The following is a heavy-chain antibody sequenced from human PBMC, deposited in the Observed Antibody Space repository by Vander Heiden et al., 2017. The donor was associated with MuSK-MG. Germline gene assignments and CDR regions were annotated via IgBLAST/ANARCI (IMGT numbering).Heavy chain of an antibody. Sequence: QLQLQASGPGLVKPSETLSLTRTVPGGSLSSISDGWGWIRQPPGKGLEWIGSIYYSGSTYYNPSLKSRVTISVDTSKNQFSLKLSSVTAADTAVYYCARLYCSGGSCYSGYGMDVWGQGTTVTVSS. CDR2: IYYSGST. D-gene: IGHD2-15*01. CDR1: GGSLSSISDG. V-gene: IGHV4-39*01. J-gene: IGHJ6*02. CDR3: ARLYCSGGSCYSGYGMDV.